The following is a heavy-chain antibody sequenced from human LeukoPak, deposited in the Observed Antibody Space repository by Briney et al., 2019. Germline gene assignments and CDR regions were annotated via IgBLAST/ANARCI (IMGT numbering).Heavy chain of an antibody. J-gene: IGHJ4*02. D-gene: IGHD6-19*01. CDR3: AKGPKYSSGWY. CDR1: GFTFSSYW. Sequence: GGSLRLSCAASGFTFSSYWMSWVRQAPGKGLEWVSAISGSGGSTYYADSVKGRFTISRDNSKNTLYLQMNSLRAEDTAVYHCAKGPKYSSGWYWGQGTLVTVSS. CDR2: ISGSGGST. V-gene: IGHV3-23*01.